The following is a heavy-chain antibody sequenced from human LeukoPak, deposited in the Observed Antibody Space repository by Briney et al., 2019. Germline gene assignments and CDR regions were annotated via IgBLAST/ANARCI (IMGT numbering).Heavy chain of an antibody. J-gene: IGHJ4*02. CDR2: IYHSGST. CDR1: GYSISSGYY. V-gene: IGHV4-38-2*02. Sequence: SSETLSLTCTVSGYSISSGYYWGWIRQPPGKGLEWIGSIYHSGSTYYNPSLKSRVTISVDTSKNQFSLKLSSVTAADTAVYYCARDSGWPDYFDYWGQGTLVTVSS. D-gene: IGHD6-19*01. CDR3: ARDSGWPDYFDY.